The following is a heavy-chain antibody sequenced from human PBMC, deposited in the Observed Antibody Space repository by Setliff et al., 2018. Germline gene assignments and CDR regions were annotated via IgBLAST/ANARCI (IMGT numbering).Heavy chain of an antibody. CDR1: GGTFSDYF. V-gene: IGHV4-34*10. CDR3: ARYPRRGNGWYPYYVDV. CDR2: INHSGDT. J-gene: IGHJ6*03. Sequence: PSETLSLTCGASGGTFSDYFWTWIRQSPGKGLEWIGEINHSGDTYYNPSLKSRATVSVDTSTSQFSLRLTSVTAADSAVYFCARYPRRGNGWYPYYVDVWGKGTTVTVSS. D-gene: IGHD6-19*01.